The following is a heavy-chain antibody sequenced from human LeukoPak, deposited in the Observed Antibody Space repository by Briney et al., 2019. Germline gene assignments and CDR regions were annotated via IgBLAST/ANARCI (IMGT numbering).Heavy chain of an antibody. CDR2: TLGSSRST. CDR3: AKVPTVAGIIDFDY. D-gene: IGHD6-13*01. V-gene: IGHV3-23*01. J-gene: IGHJ4*02. Sequence: GGSLRLSCAASGFTFSTYAMSWVRQAPGKGLEWVSSTLGSSRSTYYVDSVKGRFTISRDNSKNMLYLQMNSLRAEDTAIYYCAKVPTVAGIIDFDYWGQGTLVAVSS. CDR1: GFTFSTYA.